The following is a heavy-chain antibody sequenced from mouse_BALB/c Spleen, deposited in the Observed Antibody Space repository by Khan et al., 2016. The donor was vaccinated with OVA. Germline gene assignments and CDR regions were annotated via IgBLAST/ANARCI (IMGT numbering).Heavy chain of an antibody. CDR2: IFPGSGTP. CDR3: SREGYSVFAY. J-gene: IGHJ3*01. D-gene: IGHD2-14*01. Sequence: QVQLQQSGPELVKPGASLKVSCKASGYTFSDYVIGWVKKRTGQGLEWIGDIFPGSGTPYYNEKFKDKATLTADKSSSTAYMQLSSLTSEDSEVVYCSREGYSVFAYWGQGTLVTVSA. V-gene: IGHV1-81*01. CDR1: GYTFSDYV.